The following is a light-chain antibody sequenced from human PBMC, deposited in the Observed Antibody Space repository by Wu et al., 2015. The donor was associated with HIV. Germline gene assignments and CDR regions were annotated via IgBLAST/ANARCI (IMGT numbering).Light chain of an antibody. V-gene: IGKV1-5*03. CDR3: QQYSSYPRT. Sequence: DIQMTQSPSTLSASVGDRVTITCRASQSIDDWLAWYQQKPGEAPNLLIFRESNLETGVPSRFSGSGSGTGFTLTINSLQPDDFATYYCQQYSSYPRTFGQGTKVDIK. J-gene: IGKJ1*01. CDR1: QSIDDW. CDR2: RES.